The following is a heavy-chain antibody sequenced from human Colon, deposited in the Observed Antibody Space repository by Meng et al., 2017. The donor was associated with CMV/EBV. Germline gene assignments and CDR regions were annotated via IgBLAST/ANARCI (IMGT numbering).Heavy chain of an antibody. D-gene: IGHD2-2*03. V-gene: IGHV4-4*02. CDR2: IYHSGSA. CDR1: ASIISNNW. J-gene: IGHJ3*02. CDR3: ARGSGYGGGTPYAFDI. Sequence: ASIISNNWWSWVRQPPGKGLEWIGEIYHSGSANYNPSLKSRVTISVDKSKNHFSLNLSSATATDTAVYYCARGSGYGGGTPYAFDIWGQGTLVTVSS.